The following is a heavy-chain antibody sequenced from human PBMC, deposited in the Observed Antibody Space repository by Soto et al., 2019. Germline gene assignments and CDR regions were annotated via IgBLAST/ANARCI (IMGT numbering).Heavy chain of an antibody. CDR1: GFTFGTYG. Sequence: PGGSLRLSCAASGFTFGTYGMHWVRQAPGKGLEWVAVISDDGRNKYNTPSVEGRFTISRDNSKNTLFLQMNGLRTEDTAVYYCARGGGYSYGTNDAF. D-gene: IGHD5-18*01. V-gene: IGHV3-30*03. CDR3: ARGGGYSYGTNDAF. CDR2: ISDDGRNK. J-gene: IGHJ3*01.